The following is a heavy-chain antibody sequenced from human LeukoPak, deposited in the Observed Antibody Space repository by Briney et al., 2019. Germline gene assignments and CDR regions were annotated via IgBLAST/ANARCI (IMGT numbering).Heavy chain of an antibody. CDR2: IGARGDVT. CDR3: ARGADVDTAMVTAFDY. CDR1: GFAFSGYA. Sequence: GGSLRLSCTVSGFAFSGYAMSWVRQAPGKGPEWVSSIGARGDVTYSADSVKGRFTISRDNSKNTLYLQMNSLRAEDTAVYYCARGADVDTAMVTAFDYWGQGTLVTVSS. V-gene: IGHV3-23*01. J-gene: IGHJ4*02. D-gene: IGHD5-18*01.